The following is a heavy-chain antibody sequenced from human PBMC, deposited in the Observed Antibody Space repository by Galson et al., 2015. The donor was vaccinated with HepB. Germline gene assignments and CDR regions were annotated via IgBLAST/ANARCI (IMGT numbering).Heavy chain of an antibody. V-gene: IGHV1-2*06. D-gene: IGHD3-10*01. CDR1: GYTFTGYY. J-gene: IGHJ5*02. CDR3: ARDGVWFREFHWFDP. Sequence: SVKVSCKASGYTFTGYYMHWVRQAPGQGLEWMGRINPNSGGTNYAQKFQGRVTMTRDTSISTAYMELSRLRSDDTAVYYCARDGVWFREFHWFDPWGQGTLVTVSS. CDR2: INPNSGGT.